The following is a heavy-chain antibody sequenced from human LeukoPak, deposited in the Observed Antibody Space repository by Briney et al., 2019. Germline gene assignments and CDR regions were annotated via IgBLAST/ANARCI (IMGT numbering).Heavy chain of an antibody. Sequence: PSETLSLTCTVCGGSISSYYWSWIRQPPGKGLEWIGYIYYSGSTNYNPSLKSRVTISVDTSKNQFSLKLSSVTAADTAVYYCARVFVVPAAMIGEHAFDIWAKGQWSPSLQ. D-gene: IGHD2-2*01. J-gene: IGHJ3*02. V-gene: IGHV4-59*01. CDR3: ARVFVVPAAMIGEHAFDI. CDR2: IYYSGST. CDR1: GGSISSYY.